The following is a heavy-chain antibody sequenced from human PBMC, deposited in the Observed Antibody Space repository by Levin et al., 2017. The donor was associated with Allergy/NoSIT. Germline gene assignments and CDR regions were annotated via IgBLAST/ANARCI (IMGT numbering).Heavy chain of an antibody. CDR1: GFTFSSYG. D-gene: IGHD2-2*01. CDR2: IWYDGSNK. V-gene: IGHV3-33*01. CDR3: ARAAKRYCSSTSCQNWFDP. Sequence: GGSLRLSCAASGFTFSSYGMHWVRQAPGKGLEWVAVIWYDGSNKYYADSVKGRFTISRDNSKNTLYLQMNSLRAEDTAVYYCARAAKRYCSSTSCQNWFDPWGQGTLVTVSS. J-gene: IGHJ5*02.